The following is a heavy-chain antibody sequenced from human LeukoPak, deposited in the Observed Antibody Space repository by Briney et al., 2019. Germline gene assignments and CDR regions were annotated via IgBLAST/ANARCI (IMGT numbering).Heavy chain of an antibody. V-gene: IGHV4-39*07. CDR3: ARESLTWLQSRTSWFDP. Sequence: SETLSLTCTVSGGPISSYYWGWIRQPPGKGLEWIGTIYYNGSTYYIPSLKSRVTISVDSSKNQFSLRLSSVTAADTAVYYCARESLTWLQSRTSWFDPWGQGTLVTVSS. D-gene: IGHD5-24*01. CDR2: IYYNGST. CDR1: GGPISSYY. J-gene: IGHJ5*02.